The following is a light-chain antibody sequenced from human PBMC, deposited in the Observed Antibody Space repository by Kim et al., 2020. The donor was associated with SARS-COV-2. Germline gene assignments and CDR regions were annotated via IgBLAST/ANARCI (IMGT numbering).Light chain of an antibody. V-gene: IGKV3-20*01. J-gene: IGKJ1*01. CDR1: QSVNGRF. CDR3: QQYDSSVWT. Sequence: APGEEATLSCRASQSVNGRFFAWYQQKPGQAPRLLIYGASTRATGIPDRFSGSGSGTDFTLTISRLEPEDFAMYYCQQYDSSVWTFGQGTKVDIK. CDR2: GAS.